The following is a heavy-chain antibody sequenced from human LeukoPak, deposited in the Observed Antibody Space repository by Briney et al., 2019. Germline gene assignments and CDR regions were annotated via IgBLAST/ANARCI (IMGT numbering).Heavy chain of an antibody. V-gene: IGHV2-70*11. Sequence: ESGPTLVNPTQTLTLTCTFSGFSLSTSGMCVSWIRQPPGKALEWLARIDWDDDKYYSTSLKTRLTISKDTSKNQAVLTMTNMDPVDTATYYCARMIPGDCTNGHGAFDIWGQGTMVTVSS. CDR1: GFSLSTSGMC. CDR2: IDWDDDK. D-gene: IGHD2-8*01. CDR3: ARMIPGDCTNGHGAFDI. J-gene: IGHJ3*02.